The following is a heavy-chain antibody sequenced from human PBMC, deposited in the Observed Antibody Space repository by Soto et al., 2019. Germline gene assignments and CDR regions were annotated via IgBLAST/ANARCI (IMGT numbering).Heavy chain of an antibody. V-gene: IGHV1-69*08. CDR2: IIPIVAIA. J-gene: IGHJ3*02. CDR1: GGTFSSYI. D-gene: IGHD3-22*01. Sequence: QVQLVQSGAEVKKPGSSVTVSCKASGGTFSSYIINWVRQAPGQGLEWMGRIIPIVAIANYPQKFQCRVTITADKSTSTAYMELSSLRSEDTAVYYCARESGTYDSSGPDAFDIWGQGTMVTVSS. CDR3: ARESGTYDSSGPDAFDI.